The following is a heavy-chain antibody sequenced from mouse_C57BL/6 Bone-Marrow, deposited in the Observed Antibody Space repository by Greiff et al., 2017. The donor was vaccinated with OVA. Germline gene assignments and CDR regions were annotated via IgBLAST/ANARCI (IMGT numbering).Heavy chain of an antibody. J-gene: IGHJ4*01. D-gene: IGHD4-1*01. V-gene: IGHV1-69*01. CDR1: GYTFTSYW. Sequence: QVQLQQPGAELVMPGASVKLSCKASGYTFTSYWMHWVKQRPGPGLEWIGEIDPSDSYTNYTQKFKGKSTLTVDKSSSTAYMQLSSLTSEDAAVYYCARDWAYAMDYWGQGTSVTVSS. CDR3: ARDWAYAMDY. CDR2: IDPSDSYT.